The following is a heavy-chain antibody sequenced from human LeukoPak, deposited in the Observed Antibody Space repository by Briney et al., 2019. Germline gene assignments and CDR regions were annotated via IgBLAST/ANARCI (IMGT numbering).Heavy chain of an antibody. CDR1: GGSFXXXX. J-gene: IGHJ4*02. CDR2: XYNXXXX. V-gene: IGHV4-34*01. CDR3: VRAYDY. Sequence: SLTCAVYGGSFXXXXXXWIRQPPGKXXXXXXXXYNXXXXXYXXSXKSRXXXXXXXSKNQFSLNLISVTAADTAVYYCVRAYDYWGQGTLVTVSS.